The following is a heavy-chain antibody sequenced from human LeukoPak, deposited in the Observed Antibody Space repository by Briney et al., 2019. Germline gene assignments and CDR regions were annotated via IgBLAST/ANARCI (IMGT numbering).Heavy chain of an antibody. CDR3: ARVAALDAFDI. V-gene: IGHV3-64*01. J-gene: IGHJ3*02. CDR1: GFTFSSYA. CDR2: ISSNGGST. Sequence: GRSLRLSCAASGFTFSSYAMHWVRQAPGKGLEYVSAISSNGGSTYYANSVKGRFTISRDNSKNTLYLQMGSLRAEDMAVYYCARVAALDAFDIWGQGTMVTVSS. D-gene: IGHD6-25*01.